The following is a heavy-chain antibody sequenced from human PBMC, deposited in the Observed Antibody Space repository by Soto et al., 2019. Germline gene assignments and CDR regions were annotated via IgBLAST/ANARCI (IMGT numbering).Heavy chain of an antibody. V-gene: IGHV3-23*01. Sequence: GGSLRLSCAASGFTFSSYSMNWVRQAPGKGLEWVSGISGSGDSTHYADSMKGRFTISRDNSKNTLYLQMNSLRAEDTAVYYCAKANRIRNYDSFESWGQGTLVTVSS. J-gene: IGHJ4*02. D-gene: IGHD1-7*01. CDR1: GFTFSSYS. CDR2: ISGSGDST. CDR3: AKANRIRNYDSFES.